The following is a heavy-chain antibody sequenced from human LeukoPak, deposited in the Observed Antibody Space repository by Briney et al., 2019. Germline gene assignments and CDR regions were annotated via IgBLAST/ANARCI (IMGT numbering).Heavy chain of an antibody. J-gene: IGHJ5*02. CDR2: INPSGGST. V-gene: IGHV1-46*01. Sequence: EASVKVSCKASGYTFTSYYMHWVRQAPGQGLEWMGIINPSGGSTSYAQKFQGRVTTTRDMSTSTVYMELSSLRSEDTAVYYCARGEEDTAASNWFDPWGQGTLVTVSS. D-gene: IGHD5-18*01. CDR1: GYTFTSYY. CDR3: ARGEEDTAASNWFDP.